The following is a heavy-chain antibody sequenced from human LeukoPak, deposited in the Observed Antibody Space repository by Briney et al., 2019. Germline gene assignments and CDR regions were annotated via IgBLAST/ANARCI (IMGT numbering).Heavy chain of an antibody. D-gene: IGHD3-10*01. CDR3: ARDTGRGVIDY. J-gene: IGHJ4*02. CDR1: GYSICSGYY. Sequence: SETLSLTCTVSGYSICSGYYWGWIRQPPGKGLEGIGSIYHSGSTYYNPSLKSRVTISVDTSKNQFSLKLSSVTAADTAVYYCARDTGRGVIDYWGQGTLVTVSS. CDR2: IYHSGST. V-gene: IGHV4-38-2*02.